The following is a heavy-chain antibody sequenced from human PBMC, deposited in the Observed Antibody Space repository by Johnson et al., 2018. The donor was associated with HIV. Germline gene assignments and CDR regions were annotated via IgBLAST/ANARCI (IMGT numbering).Heavy chain of an antibody. V-gene: IGHV3-30-3*01. CDR2: ISYDGSNK. CDR3: ARDPHSDIWDAFDI. J-gene: IGHJ3*02. CDR1: GFTFSSYA. Sequence: QVQLVESGGGVVQPGRSLRLSCAASGFTFSSYAMHWVRQAPGKGLEWVAVISYDGSNKYYADSVKGRFTISRDNSKNTLYLQMNSLRAEDTAVYYCARDPHSDIWDAFDIWGQGTMVTVSS. D-gene: IGHD2-21*01.